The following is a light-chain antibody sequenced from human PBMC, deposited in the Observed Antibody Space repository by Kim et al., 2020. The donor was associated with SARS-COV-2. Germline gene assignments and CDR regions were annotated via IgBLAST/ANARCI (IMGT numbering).Light chain of an antibody. J-gene: IGLJ2*01. CDR3: QVWDSSSDHRVV. CDR1: SLGSTS. Sequence: PGKTARITCGGDSLGSTSVHWYHEKPGQAPVLVISYDSDRPSGIPERFSGSNSGNTATLTISRVEAGDEADYYCQVWDSSSDHRVVFGGGTQLTVL. V-gene: IGLV3-21*04. CDR2: YDS.